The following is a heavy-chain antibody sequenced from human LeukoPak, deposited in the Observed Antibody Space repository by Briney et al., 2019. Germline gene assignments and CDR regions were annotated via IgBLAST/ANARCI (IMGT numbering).Heavy chain of an antibody. D-gene: IGHD3-9*01. J-gene: IGHJ1*01. CDR3: ARVKDVNDDIMFHH. CDR1: GFTFNTYW. Sequence: GGSLRLSCAASGFTFNTYWMNWVRQAPGKGLEWVANIKQDGSQKENVDSVKGRFTISRDNAKNSLYLQMSSLRAEDTAVYYCARVKDVNDDIMFHHWGQGTLVTVSS. V-gene: IGHV3-7*01. CDR2: IKQDGSQK.